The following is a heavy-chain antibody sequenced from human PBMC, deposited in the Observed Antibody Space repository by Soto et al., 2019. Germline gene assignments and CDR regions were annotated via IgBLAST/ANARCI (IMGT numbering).Heavy chain of an antibody. D-gene: IGHD2-15*01. CDR3: ARDGTVVAPFDY. CDR2: ISSSSSYI. V-gene: IGHV3-21*01. CDR1: GFTFSSYS. Sequence: GGSLRLSCAASGFTFSSYSMNWVRQAPGKGLEWVSSISSSSSYIYYADSVKGRFTISRDNAKNSLYLQMNSLRAEDTAVYYCARDGTVVAPFDYWGQGTLVTVSS. J-gene: IGHJ4*02.